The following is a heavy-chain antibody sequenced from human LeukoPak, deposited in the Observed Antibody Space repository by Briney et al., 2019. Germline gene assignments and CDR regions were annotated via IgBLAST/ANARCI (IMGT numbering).Heavy chain of an antibody. V-gene: IGHV4-39*02. CDR3: AREGFDWLYDY. D-gene: IGHD3-9*01. Sequence: WIRQSPGKGLEYIGSVYYSGRTYYNPSLKSRVTISLDTSTNQFSLRLTSVTAADTAVYYCAREGFDWLYDYWGQGTLVTVSS. J-gene: IGHJ4*02. CDR2: VYYSGRT.